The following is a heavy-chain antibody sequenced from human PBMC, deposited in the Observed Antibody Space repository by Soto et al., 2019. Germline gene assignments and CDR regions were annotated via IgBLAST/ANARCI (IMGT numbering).Heavy chain of an antibody. J-gene: IGHJ4*02. Sequence: GGSLRLSCVASGFSFDDFVMNWVRQRPGKGLEWVSSVSWNSGAKLYADSVKGRFAISRDSAKKSVYLQMNSLRPDDTAFYYCAKGVATAVPALDYWGQGALVTVSS. D-gene: IGHD2-21*02. V-gene: IGHV3-9*01. CDR1: GFSFDDFV. CDR2: VSWNSGAK. CDR3: AKGVATAVPALDY.